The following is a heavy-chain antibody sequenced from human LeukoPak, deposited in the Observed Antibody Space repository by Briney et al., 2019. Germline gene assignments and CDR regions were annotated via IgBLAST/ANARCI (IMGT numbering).Heavy chain of an antibody. CDR3: ARDARYYDILTGYPLFDY. Sequence: GGSLRLSCAASGFTFSSYAMHWVRQAPGKGLEWVAVISYDGSNKYYADSVKGRFTISRDNSKNTLYLQMNSLRAEDTAVYYCARDARYYDILTGYPLFDYWGQGTLVTVSS. CDR2: ISYDGSNK. D-gene: IGHD3-9*01. J-gene: IGHJ4*02. V-gene: IGHV3-30-3*01. CDR1: GFTFSSYA.